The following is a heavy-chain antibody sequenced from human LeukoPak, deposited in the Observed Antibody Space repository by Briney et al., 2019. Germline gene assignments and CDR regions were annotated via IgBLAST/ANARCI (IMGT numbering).Heavy chain of an antibody. Sequence: PSETLSLTCTVSGGSISSGGYYWSWIRQHPGKGLEWIGYIYYSGSTYYNPSLKSRVTISVDTSKNQFSLKLSSVTAADTAVYYCARAGGFFSPSGYWGQGTLVTVSS. D-gene: IGHD1-1*01. V-gene: IGHV4-31*03. CDR3: ARAGGFFSPSGY. J-gene: IGHJ4*02. CDR1: GGSISSGGYY. CDR2: IYYSGST.